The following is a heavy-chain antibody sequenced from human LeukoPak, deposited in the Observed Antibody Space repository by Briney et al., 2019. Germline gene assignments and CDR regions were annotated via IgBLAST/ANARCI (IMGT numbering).Heavy chain of an antibody. CDR1: GFTFSSYA. J-gene: IGHJ4*02. CDR3: AKDSTYYYDSSGYYLY. V-gene: IGHV3-23*01. CDR2: ISGSGGST. D-gene: IGHD3-22*01. Sequence: PGGSLRLSCAASGFTFSSYAVSWVRQAPGKGLEWVSAISGSGGSTYYADSVRGRFTISRDNSKNTLYLQMNSLRAEDTAVYYCAKDSTYYYDSSGYYLYWGQGTLVTVSS.